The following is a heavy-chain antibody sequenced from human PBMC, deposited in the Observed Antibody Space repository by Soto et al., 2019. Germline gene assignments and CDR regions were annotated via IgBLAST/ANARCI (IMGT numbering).Heavy chain of an antibody. CDR3: ARDLFEYSYGCPSYYYYGMDV. CDR2: IYYSGST. V-gene: IGHV4-30-4*01. J-gene: IGHJ6*02. D-gene: IGHD5-18*01. Sequence: PSETLSLTCTVSGGSISSGDYYWSWIRQPPGKGLEWIGYIYYSGSTYYNPSLKSRVTISVDTSKNQLSLKLSSVTAADTAVYYCARDLFEYSYGCPSYYYYGMDVWGQGTTVTVSS. CDR1: GGSISSGDYY.